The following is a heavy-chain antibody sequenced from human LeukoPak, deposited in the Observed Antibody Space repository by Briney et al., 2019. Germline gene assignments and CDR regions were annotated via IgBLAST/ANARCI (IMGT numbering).Heavy chain of an antibody. CDR3: ARDLRYCSSTSCYADYYYGMDV. D-gene: IGHD2-2*01. CDR2: IYDSGST. J-gene: IGHJ6*02. Sequence: PSPTLSLTRTVLGGSISSYYWSWVRQPPGKGLGRIGYIYDSGSTNYNPSLKSRVTISVDTSKNQFSLKLSSVTAADTAVYYCARDLRYCSSTSCYADYYYGMDVRGQGTTVTVSS. CDR1: GGSISSYY. V-gene: IGHV4-59*01.